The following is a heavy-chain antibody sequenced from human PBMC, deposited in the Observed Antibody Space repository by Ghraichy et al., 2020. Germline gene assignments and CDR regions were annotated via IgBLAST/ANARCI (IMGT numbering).Heavy chain of an antibody. J-gene: IGHJ4*02. CDR1: GGSIITTDYY. Sequence: SETLSLTCTVSGGSIITTDYYWAWIRQPPGKGLEWIGSIFYSGNAYYKRSLKSRVTLSVDTSKNQFSLRLTSVTAADTSIYFCVRLATGIRGDDWGQGTLVSVSS. V-gene: IGHV4-39*01. D-gene: IGHD7-27*01. CDR3: VRLATGIRGDD. CDR2: IFYSGNA.